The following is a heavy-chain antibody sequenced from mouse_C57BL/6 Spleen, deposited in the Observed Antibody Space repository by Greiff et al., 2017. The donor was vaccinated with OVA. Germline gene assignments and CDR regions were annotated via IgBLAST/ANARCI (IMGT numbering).Heavy chain of an antibody. CDR2: ISSGSSTI. V-gene: IGHV5-17*01. J-gene: IGHJ1*03. Sequence: EVQGVESGGGLVKPGGSLKLSCAASGFTFCDYGMHWVRQAPEKGLEWVAYISSGSSTIYYADTVKGRFTISRDNAKNTLFLQMTSLRSEDTAMYYCANWVWYFDVWGTGTTVTVSS. CDR3: ANWVWYFDV. D-gene: IGHD4-1*01. CDR1: GFTFCDYG.